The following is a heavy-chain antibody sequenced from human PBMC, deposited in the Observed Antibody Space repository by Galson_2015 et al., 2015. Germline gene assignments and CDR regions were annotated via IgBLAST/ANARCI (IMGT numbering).Heavy chain of an antibody. CDR1: GFTFSSYA. Sequence: LSLSCAASGFTFSSYAMRWVRQAPGPGLARVSAISGSGGSTYYADPVKGRFTISRDNSKHTLYLQMNSLRAEDTAVYYCAKDLGIAMVFGFRGQGTLVTVSS. D-gene: IGHD5-18*01. J-gene: IGHJ4*02. CDR3: AKDLGIAMVFGF. CDR2: ISGSGGST. V-gene: IGHV3-23*01.